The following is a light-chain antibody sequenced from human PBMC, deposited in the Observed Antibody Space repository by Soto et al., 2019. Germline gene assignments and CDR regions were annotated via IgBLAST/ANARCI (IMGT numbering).Light chain of an antibody. J-gene: IGKJ4*01. CDR2: GAS. CDR3: QHYDNWPPLT. CDR1: QSVSSN. Sequence: EIVMTQSPATLSMSPGERATLSCRASQSVSSNLAWYQQKPGQAPRLLIYGASTRATGIPARFSGSGSGTEFTLTISSLQSEDFAVYYCQHYDNWPPLTFGGGTKVEIK. V-gene: IGKV3-15*01.